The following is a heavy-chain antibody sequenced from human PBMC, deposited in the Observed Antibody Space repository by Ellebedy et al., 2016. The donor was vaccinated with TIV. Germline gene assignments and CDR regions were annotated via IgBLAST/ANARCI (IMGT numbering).Heavy chain of an antibody. J-gene: IGHJ4*02. CDR3: ARATDGLAADGIDY. CDR1: GGSISSGGYY. CDR2: IYYSGST. Sequence: LRLSCTVSGGSISSGGYYWSWIRQHPGKGLEWIGYIYYSGSTYYNPSLKSRVTISVDTSKNQFSLKLSSVTAADTAVYYCARATDGLAADGIDYWGQGTLVTVSS. V-gene: IGHV4-31*03. D-gene: IGHD6-13*01.